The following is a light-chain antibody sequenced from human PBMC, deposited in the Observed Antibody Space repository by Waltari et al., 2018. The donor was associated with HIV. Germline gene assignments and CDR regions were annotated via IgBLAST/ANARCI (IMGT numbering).Light chain of an antibody. CDR2: HDS. CDR3: QAWDSSSDWV. J-gene: IGLJ3*02. Sequence: SYELTQPPLVSVSPGQTASITCSGVKLGDNYACWYQQKPGQSPVLVIYHDSKRPSGSPERFSGSNSGNTATLTISGTQAMDEADYYCQAWDSSSDWVFGGGTKLTVL. V-gene: IGLV3-1*01. CDR1: KLGDNY.